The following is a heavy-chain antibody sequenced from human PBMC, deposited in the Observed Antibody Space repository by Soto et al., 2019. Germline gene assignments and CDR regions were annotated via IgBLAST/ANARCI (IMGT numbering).Heavy chain of an antibody. V-gene: IGHV4-39*07. CDR2: IYYSGST. CDR3: ARDNDYDSSGPYYYYYYGMDV. J-gene: IGHJ6*02. CDR1: GGSISSSSYY. Sequence: QLQLQESGPGLVKPSETLSLTCTVSGGSISSSSYYWGWIRQPPGKGLEWIGSIYYSGSTYYNPSLKSRVTISGDTSKNQFSLKLSSVTAADTAVYYCARDNDYDSSGPYYYYYYGMDVWGQGTTVTVSS. D-gene: IGHD3-22*01.